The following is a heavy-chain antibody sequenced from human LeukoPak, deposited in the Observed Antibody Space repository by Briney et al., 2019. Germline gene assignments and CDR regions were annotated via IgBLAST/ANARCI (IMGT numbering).Heavy chain of an antibody. CDR1: GFTFSSYG. D-gene: IGHD3-22*01. CDR3: ARVLHRRNYDSSVYYGY. V-gene: IGHV3-48*01. CDR2: ISSSSSTI. Sequence: EAGGSLRLSCAASGFTFSSYGMSWVRQAPGKGLEWVSYISSSSSTIYYADSVKGRFTISRDNAKNSLYLQMNSLRAEDTAVYYCARVLHRRNYDSSVYYGYWGQGTLVTVSS. J-gene: IGHJ4*02.